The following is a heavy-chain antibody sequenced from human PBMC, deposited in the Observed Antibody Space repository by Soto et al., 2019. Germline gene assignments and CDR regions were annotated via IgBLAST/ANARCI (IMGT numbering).Heavy chain of an antibody. D-gene: IGHD6-13*01. CDR3: ARDKQQLFDY. Sequence: PSETLSLTCTVAGGSITTTSNCWIWIRQPPGKGLEWIGCIYYTGTTNYSPYLKSRVTMSVDTSKNQFSLKLSSVTAADTAVYYCARDKQQLFDYWGQGTLVTVSS. CDR2: IYYTGTT. J-gene: IGHJ4*02. CDR1: GGSITTTSNC. V-gene: IGHV4-39*07.